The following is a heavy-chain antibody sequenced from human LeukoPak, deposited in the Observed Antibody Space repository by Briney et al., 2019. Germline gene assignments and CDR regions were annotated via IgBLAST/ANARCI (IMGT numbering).Heavy chain of an antibody. D-gene: IGHD6-13*01. J-gene: IGHJ6*03. CDR1: GGTFSSYA. CDR2: IMPIFGTA. Sequence: SVKVSCKASGGTFSSYAISWVRQAPGQGLEWMGRIMPIFGTANYAQKFQGRVTITADESTSTAYMELSSLRSEDTAVYYCAITAARNYYYYMDVWGKGTTVTVSS. CDR3: AITAARNYYYYMDV. V-gene: IGHV1-69*13.